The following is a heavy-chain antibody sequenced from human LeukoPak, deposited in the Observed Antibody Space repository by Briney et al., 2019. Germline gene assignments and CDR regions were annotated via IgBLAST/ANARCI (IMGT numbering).Heavy chain of an antibody. Sequence: GGSLRLSSAASGFTFSSYAMSWVRQAPGKGLEWVSAISGSGGSTYYADSVKGRFTISRDNSKNTLYLQMNSLRAEDTAVYYCAKDACSGGSCYSDYWGQGTLVTVSS. J-gene: IGHJ4*02. CDR2: ISGSGGST. D-gene: IGHD2-15*01. CDR1: GFTFSSYA. V-gene: IGHV3-23*01. CDR3: AKDACSGGSCYSDY.